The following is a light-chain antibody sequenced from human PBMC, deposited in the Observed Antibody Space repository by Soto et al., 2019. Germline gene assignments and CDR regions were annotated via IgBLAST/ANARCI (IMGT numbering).Light chain of an antibody. J-gene: IGLJ2*01. V-gene: IGLV2-18*02. CDR2: EVR. CDR3: SSYTSSNTLI. CDR1: SSDIGAYNR. Sequence: QSALTQPPSVYGSPGQSVPISCTGTSSDIGAYNRVSWYQQPPGTAPKLMIYEVRDRTSGVPDRFSGSKSGNTASLTISGLQAEDEADYYCSSYTSSNTLIFGGGTKVTVL.